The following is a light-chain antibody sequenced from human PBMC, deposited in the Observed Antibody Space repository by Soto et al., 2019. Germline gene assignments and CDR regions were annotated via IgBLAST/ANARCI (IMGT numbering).Light chain of an antibody. J-gene: IGLJ2*01. Sequence: QSVLTQPPSVSGAPGQRVTISCTGSSSNIGAGYDVHWYQQLPGTAPKLLIYGNSNRPSGVPDRFSGSKSGTSASLAITGLQAEDEADYYCQSYDSSLRVFGGGPMLTVL. CDR1: SSNIGAGYD. CDR3: QSYDSSLRV. V-gene: IGLV1-40*01. CDR2: GNS.